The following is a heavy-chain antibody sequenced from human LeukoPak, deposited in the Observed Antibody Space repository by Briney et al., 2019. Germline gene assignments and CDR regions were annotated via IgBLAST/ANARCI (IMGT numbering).Heavy chain of an antibody. Sequence: SETLSLTCTVSGYSISSGDYWGWIRQPPGKWLEWIGNIYQNGRTYYNPSLKSRVTISVDTSKNQFSLKLSSVTAADTAIYYCARDFSSSSTVYYYYYMDVWGKGTTVTVSS. CDR1: GYSISSGDY. D-gene: IGHD6-6*01. V-gene: IGHV4-38-2*02. CDR3: ARDFSSSSTVYYYYYMDV. CDR2: IYQNGRT. J-gene: IGHJ6*03.